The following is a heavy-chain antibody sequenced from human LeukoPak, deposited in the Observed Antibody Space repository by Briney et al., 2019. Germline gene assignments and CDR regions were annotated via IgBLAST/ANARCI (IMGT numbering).Heavy chain of an antibody. CDR2: MNPNSGNT. J-gene: IGHJ6*02. Sequence: ASVKVSCKASGYTFTSYDINWVRQATGQGLEWMGWMNPNSGNTGYAQKCQGRVTMTRNTSISTTYMELSSLRSEDTAVYYCARGVGRRSYQLLFRHYYYGMDVWGQGTTVTVSS. CDR1: GYTFTSYD. D-gene: IGHD2-2*01. CDR3: ARGVGRRSYQLLFRHYYYGMDV. V-gene: IGHV1-8*01.